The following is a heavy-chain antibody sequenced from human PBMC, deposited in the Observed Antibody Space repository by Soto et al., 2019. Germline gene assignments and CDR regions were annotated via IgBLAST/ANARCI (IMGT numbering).Heavy chain of an antibody. CDR3: ARGSYSSSWYSPNYYYYYMDV. CDR2: IKQDGSEK. V-gene: IGHV3-7*01. CDR1: GFTFSSYW. D-gene: IGHD6-13*01. J-gene: IGHJ6*03. Sequence: EVQLVESGGGLVQPGGSLRLSCAASGFTFSSYWMSWVRQAPGKGLEWVANIKQDGSEKYYVDSVKGRFTISRDNAKNSLYLQMNSLRAEDTAVYYCARGSYSSSWYSPNYYYYYMDVWGKGTTVTVSS.